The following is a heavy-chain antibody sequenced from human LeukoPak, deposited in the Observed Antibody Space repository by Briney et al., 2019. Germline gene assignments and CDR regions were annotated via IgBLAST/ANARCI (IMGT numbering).Heavy chain of an antibody. Sequence: SETLSLTCTVSGGSISSSSYYWGWIRQPPGKGLEWIGSIYYSGSTYYNPSLKSRVTISVDTPKNQFSLKLSSVTAADTAVYYCARFKSSGQYNWFDPWGQGTLVTVSS. CDR3: ARFKSSGQYNWFDP. CDR1: GGSISSSSYY. CDR2: IYYSGST. V-gene: IGHV4-39*01. J-gene: IGHJ5*02. D-gene: IGHD6-19*01.